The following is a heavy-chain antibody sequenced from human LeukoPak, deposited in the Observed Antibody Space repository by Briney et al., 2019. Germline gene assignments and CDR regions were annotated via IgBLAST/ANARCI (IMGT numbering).Heavy chain of an antibody. J-gene: IGHJ5*02. V-gene: IGHV4-38-2*02. CDR1: GYSITSGFS. D-gene: IGHD3-16*01. CDR2: ISHSETT. CDR3: AREGAVPGIDP. Sequence: SDTMSLTEAVSGYSITSGFSWGWIRQPPGKGLDWIATISHSETTDYKSILEGRLTISMDTPKNLFPLRLSSVTAADTALYYCAREGAVPGIDPWGQGTLVTVSS.